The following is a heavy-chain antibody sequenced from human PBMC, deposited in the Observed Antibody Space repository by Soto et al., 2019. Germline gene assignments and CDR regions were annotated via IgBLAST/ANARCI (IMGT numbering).Heavy chain of an antibody. Sequence: LRLSCAASGFTFSSHAMSWVRQAPGKGLEWVSAISGSGGSTYYADSVKGRFTISRDNSKNTLYLQMNSLRAEDTAVYYCAKLRDDSGYDRTIDYWGQGTLVTVSS. J-gene: IGHJ4*02. CDR2: ISGSGGST. V-gene: IGHV3-23*01. CDR1: GFTFSSHA. CDR3: AKLRDDSGYDRTIDY. D-gene: IGHD5-12*01.